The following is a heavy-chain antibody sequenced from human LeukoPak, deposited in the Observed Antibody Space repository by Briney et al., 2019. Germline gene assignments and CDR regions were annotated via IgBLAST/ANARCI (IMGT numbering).Heavy chain of an antibody. V-gene: IGHV3-21*01. D-gene: IGHD3-10*01. CDR2: ISSSSYI. CDR1: GFTFSSYS. Sequence: GGSLRPSCAASGFTFSSYSMNWVRQAPGKGLEWVSSISSSSYIYYADSVKGRFTISRDNAKNSMYLQMNSLRAEDTAVYYCARGGEVGYDMDVWGKGTTVTVSS. CDR3: ARGGEVGYDMDV. J-gene: IGHJ6*03.